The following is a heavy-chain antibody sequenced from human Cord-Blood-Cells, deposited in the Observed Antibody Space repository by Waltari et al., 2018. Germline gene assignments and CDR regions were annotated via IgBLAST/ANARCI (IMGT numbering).Heavy chain of an antibody. J-gene: IGHJ5*02. CDR3: ARVDYYGSGSYNWFDP. D-gene: IGHD3-10*01. V-gene: IGHV4-34*01. CDR1: GGSFSGYY. CDR2: NNRSAGT. Sequence: QVQLQQWGAGLLKPSETLSLTCAVYGGSFSGYYWSWIRQPPGKGLEWIGENNRSAGTNYTPSLKSRITISVATSKNQLSLKLSSVTAADTAVYYCARVDYYGSGSYNWFDPWGQGTLVTVSS.